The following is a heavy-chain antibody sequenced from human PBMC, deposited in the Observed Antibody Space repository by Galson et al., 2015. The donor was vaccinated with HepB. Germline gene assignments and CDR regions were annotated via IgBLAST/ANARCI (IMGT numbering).Heavy chain of an antibody. CDR2: IWYDGSNK. CDR3: ARDSEQWLATKVHNWFDP. V-gene: IGHV3-33*01. Sequence: SLRLSCAASGFTFSSYGMHWVRQAPGKGLEWVAVIWYDGSNKYYADSVKGRFTISRDNSKNTLYLQMNSLRAEDTAVYYCARDSEQWLATKVHNWFDPWGQGTLVTVSS. D-gene: IGHD6-19*01. J-gene: IGHJ5*02. CDR1: GFTFSSYG.